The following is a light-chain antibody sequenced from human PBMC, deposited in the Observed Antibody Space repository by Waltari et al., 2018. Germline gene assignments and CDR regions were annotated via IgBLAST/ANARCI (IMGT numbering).Light chain of an antibody. CDR1: SSNFGNSPL. V-gene: IGLV2-23*02. Sequence: ALTHPASVSGSPGQSITISCTGTSSNFGNSPLLSWYQRPPGGAPKYEVSKRPSGFSSRFAGSNSGKTASLTISGLQAEDEDDYYCCAFAGRGIYVFGTGTQVTVL. CDR3: CAFAGRGIYV. CDR2: EVS. J-gene: IGLJ1*01.